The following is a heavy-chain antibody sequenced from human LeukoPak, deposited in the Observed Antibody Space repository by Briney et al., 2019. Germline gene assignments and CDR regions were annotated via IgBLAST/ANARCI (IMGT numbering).Heavy chain of an antibody. CDR1: GGSFSGYY. J-gene: IGHJ5*02. CDR3: AKSLYGSGSYYNWFDP. Sequence: SETLSLTCAVYGGSFSGYYWSWIRQSPGKGLEWIGEINHRGSTNYNPSLKRRVTISVDTSKIQFSLKLSSVTAADTAVYYCAKSLYGSGSYYNWFDPWGQGTLVTVSS. V-gene: IGHV4-34*01. D-gene: IGHD3-10*01. CDR2: INHRGST.